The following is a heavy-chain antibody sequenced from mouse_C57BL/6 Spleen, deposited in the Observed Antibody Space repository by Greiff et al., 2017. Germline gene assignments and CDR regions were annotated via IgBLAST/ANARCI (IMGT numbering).Heavy chain of an antibody. V-gene: IGHV1-82*01. CDR2: IYPGDGDT. CDR1: GYTFTDYN. J-gene: IGHJ2*01. D-gene: IGHD1-1*01. Sequence: VQLQQSGPELVKPGASVKISCKASGYTFTDYNMDWVKQRPGKGLEWIGRIYPGDGDTNYNGKFKGKATLTVDKSSSTAYMQLSSLTSEDSAVYYCESTVLPYWGQGTTLTVSS. CDR3: ESTVLPY.